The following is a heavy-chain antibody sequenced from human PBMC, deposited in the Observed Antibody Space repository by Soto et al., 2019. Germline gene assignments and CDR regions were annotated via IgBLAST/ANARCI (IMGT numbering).Heavy chain of an antibody. CDR2: ISGSGGST. Sequence: EVQLLESGGGLVQPGGSLRLSCAASGFTFSSYAMSWVRQAPGKGPEWVSAISGSGGSTYYADSVKGRFTISRDNSKNTLYLQMNSLRAEDTAVYYCAKDYGNYDFWSGYSLGWFDPWGQGTLVTVSS. CDR1: GFTFSSYA. CDR3: AKDYGNYDFWSGYSLGWFDP. J-gene: IGHJ5*02. V-gene: IGHV3-23*01. D-gene: IGHD3-3*01.